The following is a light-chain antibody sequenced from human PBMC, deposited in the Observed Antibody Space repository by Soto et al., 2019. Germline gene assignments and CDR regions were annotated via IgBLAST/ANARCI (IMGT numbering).Light chain of an antibody. Sequence: QSVLTQPASGSGSPGQSITISCTGTSGDVGAYNYVSWYQQHPGKAPRLMIYDVSNRPSGVSNRFSGSKSGNTASLTISGLQAEDEADYYCSSYTGSSTLFVFGTGTKVTVL. V-gene: IGLV2-14*01. CDR3: SSYTGSSTLFV. J-gene: IGLJ1*01. CDR1: SGDVGAYNY. CDR2: DVS.